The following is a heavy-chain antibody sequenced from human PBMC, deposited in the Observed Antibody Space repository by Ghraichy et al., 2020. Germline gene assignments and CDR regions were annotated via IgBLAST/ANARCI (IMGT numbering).Heavy chain of an antibody. CDR2: IYYSGST. Sequence: SETLSLTCTVSGGSISSSSYYWGWIRQPPRKGLEWIGSIYYSGSTYYNPSLKSRVTISVDTSKNQFSLKLSSVTAADTAVYYCARDEDITMVRGVIGWFDPWGQGTLVTVSS. CDR3: ARDEDITMVRGVIGWFDP. D-gene: IGHD3-10*01. J-gene: IGHJ5*02. V-gene: IGHV4-39*07. CDR1: GGSISSSSYY.